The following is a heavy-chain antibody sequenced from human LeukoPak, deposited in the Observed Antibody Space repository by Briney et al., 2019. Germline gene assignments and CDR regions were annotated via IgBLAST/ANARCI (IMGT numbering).Heavy chain of an antibody. CDR3: AHGGGSYGDV. CDR2: FDPNNGGT. V-gene: IGHV1-2*06. D-gene: IGHD1-26*01. CDR1: GYTFTGYY. Sequence: GASVKVSCKAFGYTFTGYYMHWVRQAPGQGLEWMGRFDPNNGGTSYAQKFQGRVTITRDTSVSTDYMELSSLRSDDTAVHYCAHGGGSYGDVWGQGTMVAVSS. J-gene: IGHJ3*01.